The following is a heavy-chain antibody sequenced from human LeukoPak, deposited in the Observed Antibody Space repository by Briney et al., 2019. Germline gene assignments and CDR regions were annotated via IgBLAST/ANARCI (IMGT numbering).Heavy chain of an antibody. Sequence: VASVKVSCKASGYTFTSYAMHWVRQAPGQRLEWMGWINAGNGNTKYSQQFQGRVTITRDTSASTAYMELSSLRSEDTAVYYCARTFLVRGVMGIDYWGQGTLVTVSS. CDR2: INAGNGNT. CDR1: GYTFTSYA. D-gene: IGHD3-10*01. CDR3: ARTFLVRGVMGIDY. J-gene: IGHJ4*02. V-gene: IGHV1-3*01.